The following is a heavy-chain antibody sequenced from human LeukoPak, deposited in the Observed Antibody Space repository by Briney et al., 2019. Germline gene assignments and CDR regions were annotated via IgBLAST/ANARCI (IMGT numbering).Heavy chain of an antibody. CDR2: IYYSGST. D-gene: IGHD3-22*01. CDR1: GGSVSSGSYY. V-gene: IGHV4-61*01. Sequence: SETLSLTCTVSGGSVSSGSYYWSWIRQPPGKGLEWIGYIYYSGSTNYNPSLKSRVTISVDTSKNQFSLKLSSVTAADTAVYYCARGLDYYDSSGYYYDYWGQGTLVTVSS. J-gene: IGHJ4*02. CDR3: ARGLDYYDSSGYYYDY.